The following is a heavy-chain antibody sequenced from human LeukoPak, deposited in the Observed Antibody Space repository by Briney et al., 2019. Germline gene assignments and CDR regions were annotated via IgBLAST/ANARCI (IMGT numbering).Heavy chain of an antibody. CDR3: ARGGVDTAITFDY. Sequence: PSETLSLTCAVYGGSFSGYYWSWIRQPPGKELEWIGEINHSGSTNYNPSLKSRVTISVDTSKNQFSLKLSSVTAADTAVYYCARGGVDTAITFDYWGQGTLVTVSS. CDR1: GGSFSGYY. J-gene: IGHJ4*02. CDR2: INHSGST. D-gene: IGHD5-18*01. V-gene: IGHV4-34*01.